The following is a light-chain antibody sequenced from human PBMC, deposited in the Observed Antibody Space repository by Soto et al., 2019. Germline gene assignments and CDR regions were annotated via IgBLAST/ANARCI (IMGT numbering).Light chain of an antibody. V-gene: IGLV2-23*03. J-gene: IGLJ1*01. CDR2: EGS. CDR3: CSYAGSSTFVYV. CDR1: SSDVGSYNL. Sequence: QSVLTQRASVSGSPGQSITISCTGTSSDVGSYNLVSWYQQHPGKAPKLMIYEGSKRPSGVSNRFSGSKSGNTASLTISGLQAEDEADYYCCSYAGSSTFVYVFGTGTKVTVL.